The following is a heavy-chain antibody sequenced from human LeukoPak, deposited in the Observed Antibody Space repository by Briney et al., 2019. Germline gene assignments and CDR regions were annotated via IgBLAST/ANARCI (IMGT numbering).Heavy chain of an antibody. CDR1: GYTISSGYN. CDR2: IYHSGST. CDR3: ARVSTGDIVVVPAQYYFAY. J-gene: IGHJ4*02. V-gene: IGHV4-38-2*02. D-gene: IGHD2-2*01. Sequence: SETLSLTCTVSGYTISSGYNWGWIRQPPGKGLEWIGSIYHSGSTYYNPSLKSRVTISVDTSKNQFSLKLSSVTAADTAVYYCARVSTGDIVVVPAQYYFAYWGQGTLVTVSS.